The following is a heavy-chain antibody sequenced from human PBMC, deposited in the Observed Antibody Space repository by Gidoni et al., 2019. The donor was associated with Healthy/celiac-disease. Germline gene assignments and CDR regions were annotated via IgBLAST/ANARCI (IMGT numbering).Heavy chain of an antibody. CDR3: ARSMVVGTPLGFDP. V-gene: IGHV1-69*01. Sequence: VQLVQSGAEVKKPGSSVKVSCKASGATFSSYAISWVRQAPGQGLEWMGGIIPIFGTANYAQKFQGRVTITADESTSTAYMELSSLRSEDKAVYYCARSMVVGTPLGFDPWGQGTLVTVSS. J-gene: IGHJ5*02. CDR1: GATFSSYA. D-gene: IGHD2-15*01. CDR2: IIPIFGTA.